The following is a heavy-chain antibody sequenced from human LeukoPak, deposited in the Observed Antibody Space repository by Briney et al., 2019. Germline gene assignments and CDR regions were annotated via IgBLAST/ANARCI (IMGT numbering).Heavy chain of an antibody. CDR1: GYSISSGYY. V-gene: IGHV4-38-2*02. Sequence: PSETLSLTCTVSGYSISSGYYWGWIRPPPGKGLEWIGGIYHSGSTYYNPSLKSRVTISVDTSKNQFSLKLSSVTAADTAVYYCARVNSCSSTSCPYYYYYMDVWGKGTTVTVSS. CDR2: IYHSGST. D-gene: IGHD2-2*01. CDR3: ARVNSCSSTSCPYYYYYMDV. J-gene: IGHJ6*03.